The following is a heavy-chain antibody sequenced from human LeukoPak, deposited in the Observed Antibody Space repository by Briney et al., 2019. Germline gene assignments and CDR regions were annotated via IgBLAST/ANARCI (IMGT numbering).Heavy chain of an antibody. J-gene: IGHJ4*02. Sequence: PGGSLRLSCAASGFTFSNYPMNWVRQAPGKGLEWVSAITTDGSRTYNADSVKGRFTISRDNSKNTLYLQMNSLRAEDTAVYYCATDGEMNYFDYWGQGTLVTVSS. CDR1: GFTFSNYP. V-gene: IGHV3-23*01. D-gene: IGHD7-27*01. CDR3: ATDGEMNYFDY. CDR2: ITTDGSRT.